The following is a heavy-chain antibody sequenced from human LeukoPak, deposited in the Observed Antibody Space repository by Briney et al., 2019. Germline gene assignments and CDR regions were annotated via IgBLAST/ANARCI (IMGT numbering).Heavy chain of an antibody. CDR3: ATLNVLRYFDTTDY. J-gene: IGHJ4*02. V-gene: IGHV1-24*01. CDR1: GYTLTELS. CDR2: FDPEDGET. Sequence: ASAKDSCKVSGYTLTELSMHWVRQAPGKGLEWMGGFDPEDGETIYAQKFQGRVTMTEDTSTDTAYMELSSLRSEDTAVYYCATLNVLRYFDTTDYWGQGTLVTVSS. D-gene: IGHD3-9*01.